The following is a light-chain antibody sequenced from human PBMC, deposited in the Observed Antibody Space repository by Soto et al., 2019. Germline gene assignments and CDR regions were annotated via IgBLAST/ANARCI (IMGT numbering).Light chain of an antibody. Sequence: EIVLTQSPGTLSLSPGERATLSCRASQSISSSYLAWYQQKPGQPPRLLLYRTFSRATGIPDRFGGSGSGTDFTLTISRLEPEDFAVYFCQQFSSSPLTFGGGTKVEI. CDR2: RTF. V-gene: IGKV3-20*01. J-gene: IGKJ4*01. CDR1: QSISSSY. CDR3: QQFSSSPLT.